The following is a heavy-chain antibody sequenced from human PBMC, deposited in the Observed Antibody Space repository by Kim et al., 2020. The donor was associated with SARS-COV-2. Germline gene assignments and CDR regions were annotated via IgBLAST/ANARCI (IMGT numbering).Heavy chain of an antibody. J-gene: IGHJ4*02. D-gene: IGHD1-26*01. CDR3: ARDNPGLGATPLVAEVDY. V-gene: IGHV1-18*01. CDR1: GYTFTSYG. CDR2: ISAYNGNT. Sequence: ASVKVSCKASGYTFTSYGISWVRQAPGQGLEWMGWISAYNGNTNYAQKLQGRVTMTTDTSTSTAYMELRSLRSDDTAVYYCARDNPGLGATPLVAEVDYWGQGTLVTVSS.